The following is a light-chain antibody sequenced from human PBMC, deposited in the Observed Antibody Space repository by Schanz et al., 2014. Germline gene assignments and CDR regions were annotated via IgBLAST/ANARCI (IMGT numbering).Light chain of an antibody. CDR1: SSNIGAGHD. V-gene: IGLV1-40*01. J-gene: IGLJ3*02. CDR3: QSYDSSLSGWV. Sequence: QSVLTQPPSVSGAPGQRVTISCTGSSSNIGAGHDVHWYQQLPGTAPKLLIYGNNNRASGVPDRFSGSKSDTSASLAITGLQAEDEADYYCQSYDSSLSGWVFGGGTKLTVL. CDR2: GNN.